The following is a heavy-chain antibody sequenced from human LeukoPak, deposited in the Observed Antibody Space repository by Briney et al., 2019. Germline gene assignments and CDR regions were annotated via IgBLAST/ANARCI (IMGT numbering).Heavy chain of an antibody. J-gene: IGHJ3*02. V-gene: IGHV5-51*01. D-gene: IGHD2-2*01. CDR3: ARHWGVRGDIVVVPAADDALDI. CDR2: IYPGDSDT. Sequence: GESLKISCKGSGYSFTSYWIGWVRQMPGKGLEWMGIIYPGDSDTRYSPSFQGQVTISADKSISTAYLQWSSLKASDTAMYYCARHWGVRGDIVVVPAADDALDIWGQGTMVTVSS. CDR1: GYSFTSYW.